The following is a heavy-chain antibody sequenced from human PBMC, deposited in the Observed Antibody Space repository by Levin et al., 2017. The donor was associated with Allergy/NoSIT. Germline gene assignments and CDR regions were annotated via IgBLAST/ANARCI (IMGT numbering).Heavy chain of an antibody. J-gene: IGHJ4*02. CDR1: GFTVSSNY. D-gene: IGHD3-9*01. CDR3: ARGRPGYYFDY. CDR2: IYTDGST. Sequence: GGSLRLSCAASGFTVSSNYMSWVRQAPGKGLEWVSVIYTDGSTSYADSVKGRFTVSRDNSKNTLYIQMDSLRADDTALYYCARGRPGYYFDYWGQGTLVTVSS. V-gene: IGHV3-66*01.